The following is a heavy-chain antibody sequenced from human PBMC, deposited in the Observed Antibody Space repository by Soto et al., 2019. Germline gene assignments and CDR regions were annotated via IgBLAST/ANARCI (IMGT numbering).Heavy chain of an antibody. V-gene: IGHV1-3*01. D-gene: IGHD6-19*01. J-gene: IGHJ3*02. CDR1: GYTLTTYS. Sequence: QVQLVQSGAEVKKPGASVKVSCKASGYTLTTYSMHRVRQAPGQRVEWMGWMNPLNGDTKYSQRFQGRLTIIRDTSASTAYMELSSLRSEATAIYYCARGNSGAFDIWGQGTMVTVSS. CDR2: MNPLNGDT. CDR3: ARGNSGAFDI.